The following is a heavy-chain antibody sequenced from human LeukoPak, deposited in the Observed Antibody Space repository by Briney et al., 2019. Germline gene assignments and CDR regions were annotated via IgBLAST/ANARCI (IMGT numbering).Heavy chain of an antibody. V-gene: IGHV1-18*01. J-gene: IGHJ4*02. Sequence: ASVKVSCKASGYTFTSYGISWVRQPPGQGLEWMGWISAYNGNTNHAQKLQGRVTMTTDTSTSTAYMELRSLRSDDTAVYYCARDDRTGDFDYWGQGTLVTVSS. CDR3: ARDDRTGDFDY. CDR1: GYTFTSYG. CDR2: ISAYNGNT. D-gene: IGHD1-1*01.